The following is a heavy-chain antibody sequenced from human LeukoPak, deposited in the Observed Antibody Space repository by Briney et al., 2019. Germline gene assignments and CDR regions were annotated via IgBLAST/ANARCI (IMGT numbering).Heavy chain of an antibody. V-gene: IGHV3-7*01. CDR2: IKQDKSDK. J-gene: IGHJ3*02. CDR1: GFTFSSYS. Sequence: GGSLRLSCAASGFTFSSYSMNWVRQAPGKGLEWVANIKQDKSDKSYVDSVKGRFTISRDNAKNSLYLQLNSLRAEDTAVYYCARAQIGGCGSRSYAFDIWGQGTMVIVSS. D-gene: IGHD3-16*01. CDR3: ARAQIGGCGSRSYAFDI.